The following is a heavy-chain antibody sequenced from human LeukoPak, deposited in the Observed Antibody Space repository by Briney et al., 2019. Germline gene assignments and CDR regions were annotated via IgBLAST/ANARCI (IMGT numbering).Heavy chain of an antibody. J-gene: IGHJ6*03. Sequence: SETLSLTCTVSGGSISSSSYYWGWIRQPPGKGLEWIGSIYYSGSTYYNPSLKSRVTISVDTSKNQFSLKLSSVTAADTAVYYCASERRGSYYNFHPYYYYYMDVWGKGTTVTVSS. D-gene: IGHD3-10*01. CDR2: IYYSGST. CDR1: GGSISSSSYY. V-gene: IGHV4-39*01. CDR3: ASERRGSYYNFHPYYYYYMDV.